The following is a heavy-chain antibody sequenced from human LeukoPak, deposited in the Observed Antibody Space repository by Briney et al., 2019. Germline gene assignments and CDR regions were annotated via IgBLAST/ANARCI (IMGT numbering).Heavy chain of an antibody. V-gene: IGHV4-59*01. CDR3: ARVSVVYGMDV. CDR2: MFYTGST. J-gene: IGHJ6*02. CDR1: GGSISSDY. Sequence: SETLSLTCSVSGGSISSDYWAWIRQPPGKGLDWIGYMFYTGSTNYNPSLKGRVTISLATSKKQFSLKLSSVTAADTAVYYCARVSVVYGMDVWGRGTTVTVSS.